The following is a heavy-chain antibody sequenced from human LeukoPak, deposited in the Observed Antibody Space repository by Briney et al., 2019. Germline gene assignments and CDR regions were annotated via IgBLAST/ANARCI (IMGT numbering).Heavy chain of an antibody. CDR2: ISYDGSNK. V-gene: IGHV3-30*04. CDR3: ARVNSAAAITYYDFWSGYPPGGGYYYGMDV. CDR1: GFTFSSYA. Sequence: GGSLSLSCAASGFTFSSYAMHWVRQAPGKGLEWVAVISYDGSNKYYADSVKGRFTISRDNAKNSLYLQMNSLRAEDTAVYYCARVNSAAAITYYDFWSGYPPGGGYYYGMDVWGQGTTVTVSS. J-gene: IGHJ6*02. D-gene: IGHD3-3*01.